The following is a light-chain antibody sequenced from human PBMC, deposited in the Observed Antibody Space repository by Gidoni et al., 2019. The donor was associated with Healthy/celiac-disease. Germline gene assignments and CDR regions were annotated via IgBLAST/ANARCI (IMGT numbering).Light chain of an antibody. J-gene: IGKJ3*01. Sequence: DIQMTQSLSSLSASVGDRVTITCRASQSISSYLNWYQQKPGKAPKFLIYAASSLQSGVPSRFSGSGSGTDFTLTISSLQPEDFATYYCQQSYSTPNTFGPGTKVNIK. CDR1: QSISSY. CDR3: QQSYSTPNT. CDR2: AAS. V-gene: IGKV1-39*01.